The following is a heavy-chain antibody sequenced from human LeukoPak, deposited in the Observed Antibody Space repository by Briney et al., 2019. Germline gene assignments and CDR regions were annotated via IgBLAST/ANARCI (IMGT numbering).Heavy chain of an antibody. Sequence: PGGSLRLSCAASGFTLNTYGMHWVRQAPGKGLEWVAFIRYDGSDEYYADSVKGRFTISRDNSKNTVYLQMNSLRGEDTAVYYCAKGGSSRQYYFDYWGQGTLVTVSS. D-gene: IGHD1-26*01. CDR2: IRYDGSDE. J-gene: IGHJ4*02. CDR1: GFTLNTYG. CDR3: AKGGSSRQYYFDY. V-gene: IGHV3-30*02.